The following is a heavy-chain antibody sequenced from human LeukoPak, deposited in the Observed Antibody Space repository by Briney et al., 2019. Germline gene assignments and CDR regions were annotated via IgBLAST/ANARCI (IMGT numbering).Heavy chain of an antibody. CDR1: GFTFSTYA. J-gene: IGHJ4*02. Sequence: GGSLRLSCAASGFTFSTYAMSWVRQAPGKGLEWVSAISGSGGSTYYADSVKGRFTISRDNSKNTLYLQMNSLRAEDTAVYYCASSRGQWELDPFDYWGQGTLVTVSS. D-gene: IGHD1-26*01. CDR3: ASSRGQWELDPFDY. CDR2: ISGSGGST. V-gene: IGHV3-23*01.